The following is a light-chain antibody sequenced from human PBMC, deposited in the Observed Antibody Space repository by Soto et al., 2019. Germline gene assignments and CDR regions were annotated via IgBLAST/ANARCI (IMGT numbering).Light chain of an antibody. J-gene: IGKJ2*01. CDR1: QSIDSGY. CDR2: GAS. Sequence: EIALTQSPGTLSLSPGEGATLSCRASQSIDSGYLAWYQQKPGQAPRLLMYGASSRPTGISDRFSGSGSVTDFTLTISRLEPEDFAVYYCQQYGTPPFTFGQGTKLEIK. V-gene: IGKV3-20*01. CDR3: QQYGTPPFT.